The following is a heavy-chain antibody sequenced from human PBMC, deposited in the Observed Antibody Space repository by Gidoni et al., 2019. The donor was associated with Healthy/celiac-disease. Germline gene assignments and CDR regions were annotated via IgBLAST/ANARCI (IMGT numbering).Heavy chain of an antibody. CDR3: ARDANHYRIAVADAAGYYYYGMDV. CDR1: GYTFTGYY. V-gene: IGHV1-2*02. J-gene: IGHJ6*02. D-gene: IGHD6-19*01. CDR2: INPNSGGT. Sequence: QVQLVQSGAEVKKPGASVKVSCKASGYTFTGYYMHWVRQAPGQGLEWMGWINPNSGGTNYAQKFRGRVTMTRDTSISTAYMELSRLRSDDTAVYYCARDANHYRIAVADAAGYYYYGMDVWGQGTTVTVSS.